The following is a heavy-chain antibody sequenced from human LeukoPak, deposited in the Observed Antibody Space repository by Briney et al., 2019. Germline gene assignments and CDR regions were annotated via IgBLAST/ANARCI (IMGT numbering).Heavy chain of an antibody. J-gene: IGHJ4*02. CDR1: GFTFRNYW. CDR3: VRGHTSDFDHFFDY. V-gene: IGHV3-7*01. Sequence: GSLRLSCAASGFTFRNYWMNWVRQAPGKGLEWVANVNQDGSEKYYVDSVKGRFTISRDNAKNSLYVQVSGLRAEDTAIYYCVRGHTSDFDHFFDYWGQGALVTVSS. CDR2: VNQDGSEK. D-gene: IGHD2-21*02.